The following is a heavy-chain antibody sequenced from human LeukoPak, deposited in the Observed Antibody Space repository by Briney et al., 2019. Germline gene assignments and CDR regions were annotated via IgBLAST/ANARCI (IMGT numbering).Heavy chain of an antibody. CDR3: AKDLGSQYSSGWYYFDY. V-gene: IGHV3-23*01. CDR2: LSGSGGDT. Sequence: GSLRLSCAASGFTFSSYALSWVRQSPGKGLEWVSTLSGSGGDTYYADSVKGRFTIPRDNSKSTLYLQMISLRAEDTAVYYCAKDLGSQYSSGWYYFDYWGQGTLVTVSS. D-gene: IGHD6-19*01. CDR1: GFTFSSYA. J-gene: IGHJ4*02.